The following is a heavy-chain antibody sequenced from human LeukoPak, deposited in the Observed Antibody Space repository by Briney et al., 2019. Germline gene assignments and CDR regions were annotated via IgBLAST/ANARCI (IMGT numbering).Heavy chain of an antibody. CDR2: ISGSSTYI. V-gene: IGHV3-21*01. CDR1: GFTFSSYN. D-gene: IGHD1-26*01. CDR3: AREVGATDDY. J-gene: IGHJ4*02. Sequence: PGESLRLSCAASGFTFSSYNMNWVRQAPGKGLEWVSSISGSSTYIYYADSVRGRFTFSRDNAKNSLFLHMDSLRAEDTAVYYCAREVGATDDYWGQGTLVTVSS.